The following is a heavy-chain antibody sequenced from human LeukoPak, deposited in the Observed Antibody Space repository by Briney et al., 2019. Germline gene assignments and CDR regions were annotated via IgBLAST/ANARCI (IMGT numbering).Heavy chain of an antibody. J-gene: IGHJ4*02. D-gene: IGHD2-15*01. Sequence: GASVKVSCKASGYTFTNYGISWVRQAPGQGLEWMGWISAYNGNTNYAQKFQGRVTMTTDTSTSTAYMELRSLRSDDTAVYYCARDGLVVALYYYDYWGQGTLVTVSS. CDR1: GYTFTNYG. CDR3: ARDGLVVALYYYDY. V-gene: IGHV1-18*01. CDR2: ISAYNGNT.